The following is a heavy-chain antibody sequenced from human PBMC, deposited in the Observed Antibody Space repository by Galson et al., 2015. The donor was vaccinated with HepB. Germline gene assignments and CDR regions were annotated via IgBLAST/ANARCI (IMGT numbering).Heavy chain of an antibody. CDR2: ISANSGDT. V-gene: IGHV1-18*04. Sequence: SVKVSCKASGYTFTTNGISWVRQAPGQGLEWMGWISANSGDTKYAQNLQGRVTLTRDTSTSTAYLELRSLRSDDAAAYYCARDRDYRFDYWGQGTLVTVSS. CDR3: ARDRDYRFDY. D-gene: IGHD4/OR15-4a*01. CDR1: GYTFTTNG. J-gene: IGHJ4*02.